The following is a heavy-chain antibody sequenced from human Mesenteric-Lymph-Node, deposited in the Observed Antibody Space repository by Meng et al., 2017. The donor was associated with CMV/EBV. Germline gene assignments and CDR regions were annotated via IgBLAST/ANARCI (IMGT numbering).Heavy chain of an antibody. J-gene: IGHJ6*02. CDR2: IGGYGDRT. D-gene: IGHD2-2*02. Sequence: GGSLRLSCAASGFTFSSFAMGWVRQAPGRGLEWVSTIGGYGDRTFNADSVKGRLTVTRDNSKNTLYLQMNSLRDEDTAVYYCARDQLLYRGVHYYYYYGMDVWGQGTTVTVSS. CDR1: GFTFSSFA. V-gene: IGHV3-23*01. CDR3: ARDQLLYRGVHYYYYYGMDV.